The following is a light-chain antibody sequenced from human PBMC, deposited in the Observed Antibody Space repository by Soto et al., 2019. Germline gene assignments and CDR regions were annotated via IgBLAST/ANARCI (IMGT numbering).Light chain of an antibody. V-gene: IGLV1-47*01. J-gene: IGLJ2*01. CDR3: AAWDDSLSGPV. CDR1: SSNIGSNY. CDR2: RNN. Sequence: QSVLTQPPSASGTPGQRVTISCSGSSSNIGSNYVYWYQQLPGTAPKLLIYRNNQRPSGVPHRFAGSKSGTSASLAISGLRSEDEADYCCAAWDDSLSGPVFGGGTKLTVL.